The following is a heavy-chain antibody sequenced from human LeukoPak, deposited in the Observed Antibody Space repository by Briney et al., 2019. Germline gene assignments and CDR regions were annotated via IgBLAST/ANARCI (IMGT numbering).Heavy chain of an antibody. V-gene: IGHV3-9*01. D-gene: IGHD6-13*01. CDR1: GFRFDDYA. J-gene: IGHJ4*02. Sequence: GGSLRLSCAASGFRFDDYAMHWVRQVPGKGLEGVSGISWSSGSIGYADSVRGRFTISRDNAKNSLYLQMNSLRAEDTALYYCAKEAHSTWYDFDSWGQGTLVTVSS. CDR3: AKEAHSTWYDFDS. CDR2: ISWSSGSI.